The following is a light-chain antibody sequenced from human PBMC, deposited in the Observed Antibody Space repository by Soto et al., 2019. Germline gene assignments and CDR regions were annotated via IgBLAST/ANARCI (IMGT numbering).Light chain of an antibody. CDR2: DAS. CDR3: QQYNSYSPT. J-gene: IGKJ1*01. Sequence: DIQMTQSPSTLSASVGDKVTNTCRASQSISSWLAWYQQKPGKAPKLLIYDASSFESGVPSRFSGSGSGTEFTLTISSLQPDDFATYYCQQYNSYSPTFGQGTKVDIK. V-gene: IGKV1-5*01. CDR1: QSISSW.